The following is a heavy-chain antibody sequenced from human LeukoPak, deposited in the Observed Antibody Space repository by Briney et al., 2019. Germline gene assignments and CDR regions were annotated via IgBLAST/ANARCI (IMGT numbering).Heavy chain of an antibody. CDR2: INPSGGST. V-gene: IGHV1-46*01. D-gene: IGHD2-8*01. Sequence: ASVKVSFKASGYTFISYYMHWVRQAPGQGLEWMGIINPSGGSTSYAQKFQDRVSMTRDTSTSTVYMELRSLKSEDTAVYYCAREDVVLVDAVRYYYYGMDVWGQGTTVTVSS. CDR3: AREDVVLVDAVRYYYYGMDV. CDR1: GYTFISYY. J-gene: IGHJ6*02.